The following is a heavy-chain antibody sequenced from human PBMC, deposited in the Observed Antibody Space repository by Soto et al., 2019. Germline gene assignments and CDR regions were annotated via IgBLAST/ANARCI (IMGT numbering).Heavy chain of an antibody. D-gene: IGHD4-17*01. CDR1: GFTFSSYG. CDR3: AKDRGYGGNSLVF. Sequence: QVQLVESGGGVVQPGRSLRLSCAASGFTFSSYGMHWVRQAPGKGLEWVAVISYDGSNKYYADSVKGRFTISRDNSKNTLYLQMNSLRAEDTAVYYCAKDRGYGGNSLVFWGKGTLVTVSS. J-gene: IGHJ4*02. V-gene: IGHV3-30*18. CDR2: ISYDGSNK.